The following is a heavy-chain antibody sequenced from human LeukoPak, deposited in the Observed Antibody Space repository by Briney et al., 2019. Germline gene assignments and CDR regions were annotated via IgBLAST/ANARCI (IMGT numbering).Heavy chain of an antibody. CDR2: ISYDGSNK. J-gene: IGHJ4*02. CDR3: ARAERYYDSSGYYRY. V-gene: IGHV3-30-3*01. CDR1: GFTFSSYA. Sequence: PGGSLRLSCAASGFTFSSYAMHWVRRAPGKGLEWVAVISYDGSNKYYADSVKGRFTISRDNSKNTLYLQMNSLGAEDTAVYYCARAERYYDSSGYYRYWGQGTLVTVSS. D-gene: IGHD3-22*01.